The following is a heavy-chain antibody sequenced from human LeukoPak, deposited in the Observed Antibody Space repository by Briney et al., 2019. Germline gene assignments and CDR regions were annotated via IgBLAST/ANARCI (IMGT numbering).Heavy chain of an antibody. CDR1: GGSISRYY. D-gene: IGHD2-15*01. V-gene: IGHV4-59*01. J-gene: IGHJ5*02. CDR2: IYYSGSN. Sequence: PSETLSLTCSVSGGSISRYYWSWLRQPTGTGREGVGYIYYSGSNNYNPSLKSRVTISVDTSKNQFSLKLSSVTAADTAVYYCARGYCSGGSCYFVNWFDPWGQGTLVTVSS. CDR3: ARGYCSGGSCYFVNWFDP.